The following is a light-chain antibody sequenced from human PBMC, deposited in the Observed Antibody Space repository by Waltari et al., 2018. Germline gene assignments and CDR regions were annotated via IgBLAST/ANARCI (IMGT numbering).Light chain of an antibody. J-gene: IGKJ5*01. Sequence: EIVLTQSPATLSSSPGERATISCRTSQSVNSYLAWYQHKPGQAPRLLIYDASNRATGIPARFSGSGSGTDFTLTISSLEPDDFALYYCQQRFTWPSITFRQGTRLEIK. CDR2: DAS. V-gene: IGKV3-11*01. CDR1: QSVNSY. CDR3: QQRFTWPSIT.